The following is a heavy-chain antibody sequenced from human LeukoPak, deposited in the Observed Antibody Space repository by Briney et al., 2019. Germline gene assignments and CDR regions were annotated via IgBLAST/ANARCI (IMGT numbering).Heavy chain of an antibody. D-gene: IGHD2-21*02. Sequence: EASVKVSCKASGYTFTSYGISWVRQAPGQGLEWMGWISAYNGNTNYAQKFQGRVTMTTDTSTSTAYMELRSLRSDDTAVYYCARDLGAYCGGDCYWAFDYWGQGTLVTVSS. J-gene: IGHJ4*02. CDR3: ARDLGAYCGGDCYWAFDY. V-gene: IGHV1-18*01. CDR1: GYTFTSYG. CDR2: ISAYNGNT.